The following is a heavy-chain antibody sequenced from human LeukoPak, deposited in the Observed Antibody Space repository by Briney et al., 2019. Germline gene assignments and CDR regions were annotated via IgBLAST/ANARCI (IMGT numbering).Heavy chain of an antibody. CDR2: ISYDGSNK. CDR3: ALLPLHDSSDTDAFDI. CDR1: GFTFSSYA. J-gene: IGHJ3*02. V-gene: IGHV3-30*04. D-gene: IGHD3-22*01. Sequence: GGSLRLSCAASGFTFSSYAMHWVRQAPGKGLEWVAVISYDGSNKYYADSVKGRFTISRDNSKNTLYLQMNSLRAEDMAVYYCALLPLHDSSDTDAFDIWGQGTMVTVSS.